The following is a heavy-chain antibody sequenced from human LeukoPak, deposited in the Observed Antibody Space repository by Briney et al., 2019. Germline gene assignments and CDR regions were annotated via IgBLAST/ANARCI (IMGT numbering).Heavy chain of an antibody. D-gene: IGHD2-15*01. Sequence: GASVKVSCKASGYTFTGYYMHWVRQAPGQGLEWMGWINPNSGGTNYAQKFQGRVTMTRDTSISTAYMELSRLRSDDTAVYYCARYCSGGSCLPLDYWGQGTLVTVSS. CDR1: GYTFTGYY. V-gene: IGHV1-2*02. J-gene: IGHJ4*02. CDR2: INPNSGGT. CDR3: ARYCSGGSCLPLDY.